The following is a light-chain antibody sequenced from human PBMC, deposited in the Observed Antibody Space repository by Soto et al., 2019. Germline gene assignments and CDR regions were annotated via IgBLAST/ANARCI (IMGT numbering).Light chain of an antibody. CDR2: GAS. Sequence: EIVMTQSPATLSVSPGERATLSCSASQNISSNLPWYQQKPGQARRVLIDGASTRATGIPARLSGSGSGTEFTLNISSLQSEDFAVYYCQQYNNWLWRFGQGIKVEIK. J-gene: IGKJ1*01. CDR1: QNISSN. CDR3: QQYNNWLWR. V-gene: IGKV3-15*01.